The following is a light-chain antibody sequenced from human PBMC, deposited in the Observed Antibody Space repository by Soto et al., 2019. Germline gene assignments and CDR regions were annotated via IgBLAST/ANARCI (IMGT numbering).Light chain of an antibody. Sequence: QSVLTQPPSASGTPGQRVSFSCSGTSSNIGSNTVTWYFQFPETAPKILIYNNEQQPSAVPDRFSGSPSGASASLAISGLQSEDEANYYCAAWDDSLNGRVFGGGTQLTVL. V-gene: IGLV1-44*01. CDR1: SSNIGSNT. CDR3: AAWDDSLNGRV. CDR2: NNE. J-gene: IGLJ7*01.